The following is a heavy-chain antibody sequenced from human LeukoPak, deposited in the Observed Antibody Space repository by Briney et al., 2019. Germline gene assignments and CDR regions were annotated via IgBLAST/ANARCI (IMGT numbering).Heavy chain of an antibody. J-gene: IGHJ4*02. CDR3: ARSVGATENFDY. V-gene: IGHV4-39*07. CDR1: GGSISSSSYY. Sequence: PSETLSLTCTVSGGSISSSSYYWGWIRQPPRKGLEWIGSIYYSGSTYYNPSLKSRVTISVDTSKNQFSLKLSSVTAADTAVYYCARSVGATENFDYWGQGTLVTVSS. D-gene: IGHD1-26*01. CDR2: IYYSGST.